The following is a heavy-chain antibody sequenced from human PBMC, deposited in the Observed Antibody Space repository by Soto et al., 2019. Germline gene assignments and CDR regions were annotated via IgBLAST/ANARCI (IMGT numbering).Heavy chain of an antibody. V-gene: IGHV4-34*01. CDR2: INHRGST. CDR1: GGSFSGYY. D-gene: IGHD1-26*01. CDR3: ATGYGRNFDY. Sequence: SETLSLTCAVYGGSFSGYYWDWIRQPPGKGLEWIGEINHRGSTNYYPSPKSRVTISVDTSKNQFSLKLSSLTAAAMAEYSCATGYGRNFDYWRQGTLVTVSS. J-gene: IGHJ4*02.